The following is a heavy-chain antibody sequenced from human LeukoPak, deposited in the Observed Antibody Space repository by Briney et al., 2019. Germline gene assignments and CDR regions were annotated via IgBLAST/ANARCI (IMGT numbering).Heavy chain of an antibody. Sequence: GGSLRLSCAASGFTFSSYAMSWVRQAPGKGLEWVSAISGSGGSTYYADTVKGRFTISRDNSKNTLYLQMNSLRAEDTAVYYCAKDPSYYYDSSGHSFDYWGQGTLVTVSS. CDR3: AKDPSYYYDSSGHSFDY. CDR2: ISGSGGST. V-gene: IGHV3-23*01. J-gene: IGHJ4*02. D-gene: IGHD3-22*01. CDR1: GFTFSSYA.